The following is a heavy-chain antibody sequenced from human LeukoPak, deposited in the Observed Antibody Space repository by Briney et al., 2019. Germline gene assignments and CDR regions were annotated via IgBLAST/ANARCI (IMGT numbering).Heavy chain of an antibody. CDR2: IYTSGST. CDR3: AREIAARTLDY. Sequence: SETLSLTCIVSGGSISSGSYYWSWIRQPAGKGLEWIGRIYTSGSTNYNPSLKSRVTISVDTSKNQFSLKLSSVTAADTAVYYCAREIAARTLDYWGQGTLVTVSS. CDR1: GGSISSGSYY. V-gene: IGHV4-61*02. J-gene: IGHJ4*02. D-gene: IGHD6-6*01.